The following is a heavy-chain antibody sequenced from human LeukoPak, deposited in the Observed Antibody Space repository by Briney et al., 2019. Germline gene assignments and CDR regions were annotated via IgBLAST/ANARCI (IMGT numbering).Heavy chain of an antibody. J-gene: IGHJ5*02. CDR3: ARTGGLKRLYYYDSSGPSWFDL. CDR1: GGSISSYY. Sequence: PSETLSLTCTVSGGSISSYYWSWIRQPPGKGLEWIGYIYYSGSTNYNPSLKSRVTISVDTSRNHFSLKLSSVTAADTAVYYCARTGGLKRLYYYDSSGPSWFDLWGQGTLVTVSS. D-gene: IGHD3-22*01. V-gene: IGHV4-59*01. CDR2: IYYSGST.